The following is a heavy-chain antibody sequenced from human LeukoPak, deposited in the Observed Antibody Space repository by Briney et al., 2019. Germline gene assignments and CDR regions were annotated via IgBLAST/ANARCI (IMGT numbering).Heavy chain of an antibody. Sequence: SETLSLTCTVSGGSISSGSYYWSWIRQPAGKGLEWIGRIYTSGSTNYNPSLKSRVTISVDTSKNQFSLKLSSVTAADTAVYYCATGYSSLFPRRYHAFDIWGQGTMVTVSS. CDR1: GGSISSGSYY. V-gene: IGHV4-61*02. CDR2: IYTSGST. D-gene: IGHD6-19*01. CDR3: ATGYSSLFPRRYHAFDI. J-gene: IGHJ3*02.